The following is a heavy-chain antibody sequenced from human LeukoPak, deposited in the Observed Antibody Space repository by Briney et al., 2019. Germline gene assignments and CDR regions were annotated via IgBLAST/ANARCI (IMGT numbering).Heavy chain of an antibody. CDR3: ARVFLERLTSGYFDN. CDR2: ISYDGRQK. J-gene: IGHJ4*02. CDR1: GFTLSEYA. D-gene: IGHD3-3*01. V-gene: IGHV3-30-3*01. Sequence: GGSLRLSCAASGFTLSEYAMHWVRQAPGKGLEWVAVISYDGRQKYYGDSVKGRFTISRDNPKNTLYLQMNSLRDDDTAVYYCARVFLERLTSGYFDNWGQGTLATVSP.